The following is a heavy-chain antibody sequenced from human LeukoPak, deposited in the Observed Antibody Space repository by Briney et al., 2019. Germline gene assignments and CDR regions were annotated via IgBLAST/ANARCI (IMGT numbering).Heavy chain of an antibody. CDR3: ARHDGIAAPHDY. CDR2: IYYSGST. CDR1: GGSISSSSYY. V-gene: IGHV4-39*01. Sequence: SETLSLTCTVSGGSISSSSYYWGWIRQPPGKGLEWNGSIYYSGSTYYNPSLKSRVTISVDTSKNQFSLKLSSVTAADTAVYYCARHDGIAAPHDYWGQGTLVTVSS. D-gene: IGHD6-13*01. J-gene: IGHJ4*02.